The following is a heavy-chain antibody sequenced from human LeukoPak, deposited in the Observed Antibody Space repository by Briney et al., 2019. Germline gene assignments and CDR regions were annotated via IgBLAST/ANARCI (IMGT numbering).Heavy chain of an antibody. V-gene: IGHV4-59*01. CDR2: IHYTGST. CDR1: GGSMSGYY. J-gene: IGHJ1*01. D-gene: IGHD1-1*01. CDR3: AKAGVPGGY. Sequence: PSETLSLTCTVPGGSMSGYYWSWTRQPPGKGLEWIGSIHYTGSTNYNPSLKSRLTISLDTSKNQFSVKLNSVTAADTAVYYCAKAGVPGGYWGQGTLVTVSS.